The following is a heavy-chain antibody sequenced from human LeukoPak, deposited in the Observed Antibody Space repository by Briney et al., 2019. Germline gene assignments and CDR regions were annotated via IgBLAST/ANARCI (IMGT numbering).Heavy chain of an antibody. Sequence: GGSLRLSCAASGFTFSRYAMHWVRQAPGKGLEWVAVISYDGSNKYYADSVKGRFTISRDNSKNTLYLQMNSLRAEDTAVYYCAKDLTMIVVVIGYFDYWGQGTLVTVSS. CDR2: ISYDGSNK. J-gene: IGHJ4*02. CDR1: GFTFSRYA. V-gene: IGHV3-30*04. D-gene: IGHD3-22*01. CDR3: AKDLTMIVVVIGYFDY.